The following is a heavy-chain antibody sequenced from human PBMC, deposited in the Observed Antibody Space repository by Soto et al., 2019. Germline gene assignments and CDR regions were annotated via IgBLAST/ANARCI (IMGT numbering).Heavy chain of an antibody. V-gene: IGHV1-18*01. J-gene: IGHJ4*02. D-gene: IGHD2-21*02. CDR3: ARLWVTAIYFDY. CDR2: ISAYNRNT. CDR1: RYTFPSYG. Sequence: ASVKVSCKASRYTFPSYGISWVRRAPGQGLEWMGWISAYNRNTNYAQKLQGRVTMTTDTSTSTAYVELRSLRSDDTAVYYCARLWVTAIYFDYWGQGTLVTVSS.